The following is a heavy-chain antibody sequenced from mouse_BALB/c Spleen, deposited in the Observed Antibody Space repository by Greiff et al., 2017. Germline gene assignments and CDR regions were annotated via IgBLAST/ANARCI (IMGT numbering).Heavy chain of an antibody. D-gene: IGHD1-2*01. V-gene: IGHV1-15*01. CDR1: GYTFTDYE. Sequence: QGQLQQSGAELVRPGASVTLSCKASGYTFTDYEMHWVKQTPVHGLEWIGAIDPETGGTAYNQKFKGKATLTADKSSSTAYMELRSLTSEDSAVYYCTRAVHYYGYWYFDVWGAGTTVTVSS. CDR3: TRAVHYYGYWYFDV. CDR2: IDPETGGT. J-gene: IGHJ1*01.